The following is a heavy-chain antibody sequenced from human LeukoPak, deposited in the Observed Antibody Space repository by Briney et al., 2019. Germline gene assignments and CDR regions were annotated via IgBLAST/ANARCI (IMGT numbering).Heavy chain of an antibody. D-gene: IGHD6-19*01. J-gene: IGHJ4*02. CDR2: INPNSGGT. V-gene: IGHV1-2*02. CDR1: GYTFTGYY. CDR3: ARDWPVRSPRGSFDY. Sequence: ASVKVSCKAPGYTFTGYYMHWVRQAPGQGLEWMGWINPNSGGTNYAQKFQGRVTMTRDTSISTAYMELSRLRSDDTAVYYCARDWPVRSPRGSFDYWGQGTLVTVSS.